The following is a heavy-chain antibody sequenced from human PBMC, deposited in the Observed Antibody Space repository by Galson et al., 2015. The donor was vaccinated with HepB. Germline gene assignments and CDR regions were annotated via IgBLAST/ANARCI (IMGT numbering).Heavy chain of an antibody. V-gene: IGHV1-69*13. Sequence: SVKVSCKASGGTFNSFAISWVRQAPGQGLEWMGGITPIFGTVNYAQKFQGRVSITADESATTAYMELSSLRSEDTAVYYCARLSYSYAYYYGMDVWGQGTTVTVSS. J-gene: IGHJ6*02. CDR1: GGTFNSFA. CDR2: ITPIFGTV. D-gene: IGHD3-16*01. CDR3: ARLSYSYAYYYGMDV.